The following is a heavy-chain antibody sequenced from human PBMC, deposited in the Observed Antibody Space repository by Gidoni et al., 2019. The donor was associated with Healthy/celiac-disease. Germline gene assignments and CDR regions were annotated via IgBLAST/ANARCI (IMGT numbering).Heavy chain of an antibody. CDR2: INHSGST. D-gene: IGHD5-12*01. V-gene: IGHV4-34*01. CDR3: ARVMRKDGYNYYYYYGMDV. J-gene: IGHJ6*02. Sequence: QVQLQQWGAGLLKPSETLSLTCAVYGGSFSGYYWSWIRQPPGKGLEWIGEINHSGSTNYNPSLKSRVTISVDTSKNQFSLKLSSVTAADTAVYYCARVMRKDGYNYYYYYGMDVWGQGTTVTVSS. CDR1: GGSFSGYY.